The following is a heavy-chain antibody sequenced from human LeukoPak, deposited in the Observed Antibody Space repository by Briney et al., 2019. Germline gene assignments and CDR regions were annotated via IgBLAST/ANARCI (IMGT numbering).Heavy chain of an antibody. J-gene: IGHJ4*01. CDR3: ARHRDYYDT. D-gene: IGHD3-22*01. CDR1: GASINNNF. CDR2: IYSSGSA. Sequence: SETLSLTCTVSGASINNNFWTWIRQPPGKGLEWIGYIYSSGSANYNPSLESRVIISGDTSKNQISLNLTSVTAADTAVYFCARHRDYYDTWGHGTLVTVSS. V-gene: IGHV4-59*08.